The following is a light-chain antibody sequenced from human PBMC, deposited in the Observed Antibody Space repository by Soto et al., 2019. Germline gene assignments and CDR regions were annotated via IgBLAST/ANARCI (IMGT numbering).Light chain of an antibody. CDR3: QQRTKWRT. CDR2: DAS. CDR1: HSISSY. V-gene: IGKV1-39*01. J-gene: IGKJ4*02. Sequence: DVELSLSPASLSPFVGDRVTITCRASHSISSYLNWYQQKPGKXPXXLIYDASSLESGVPSRFRGNASGKEFTPTFGLVQPDDFAVDYCQQRTKWRTFCRGTKVDIK.